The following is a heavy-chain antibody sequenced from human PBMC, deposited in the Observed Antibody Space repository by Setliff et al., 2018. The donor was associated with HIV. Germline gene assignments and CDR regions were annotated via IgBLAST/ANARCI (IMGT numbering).Heavy chain of an antibody. CDR3: TTDLIIRGVIIDGALR. D-gene: IGHD3-10*01. V-gene: IGHV3-15*01. J-gene: IGHJ4*02. CDR2: IKSKTDGGTT. CDR1: GFTFSNAW. Sequence: GGSLRLSCAASGFTFSNAWMSWVRQAPGKGLEWVGRIKSKTDGGTTDYAAPVKGRFTISRDGSKNTLYLQMNSLRTEDTALYYCTTDLIIRGVIIDGALRWGQGTLVTVSS.